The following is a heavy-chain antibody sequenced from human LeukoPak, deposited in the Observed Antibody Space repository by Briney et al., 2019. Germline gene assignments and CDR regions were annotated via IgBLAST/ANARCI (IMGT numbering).Heavy chain of an antibody. J-gene: IGHJ4*02. D-gene: IGHD2-15*01. V-gene: IGHV3-23*01. CDR3: AKDPYCSGGSCYSEIGY. Sequence: GGSLRLSCAASGFTFSSYAMSCVRQAPGKGLEWVSAISGSGGSTYYADSVKGRFTISRDNSKNTLYLQMNSLRAEDTAVYYCAKDPYCSGGSCYSEIGYWGQGTLVTVSS. CDR1: GFTFSSYA. CDR2: ISGSGGST.